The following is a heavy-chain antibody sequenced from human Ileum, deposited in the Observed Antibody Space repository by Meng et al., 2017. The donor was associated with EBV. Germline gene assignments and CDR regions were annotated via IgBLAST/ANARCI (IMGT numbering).Heavy chain of an antibody. D-gene: IGHD3-10*01. V-gene: IGHV4-39*07. Sequence: QLQLQESGPGLVKPSETLSLTCTVSGDSISSSSYYWGWIRRPPGKGLEWIGSIYYSGSTYYNPSLKSRVTISVDTSKNQFSLKLSSVTAADTAVYYCARGTYYYGSRRWGQVTLGTVSS. CDR1: GDSISSSSYY. CDR2: IYYSGST. J-gene: IGHJ4*02. CDR3: ARGTYYYGSRR.